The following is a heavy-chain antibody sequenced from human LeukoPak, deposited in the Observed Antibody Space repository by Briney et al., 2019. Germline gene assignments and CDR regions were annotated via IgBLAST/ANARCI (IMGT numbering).Heavy chain of an antibody. V-gene: IGHV4-4*07. CDR3: ARIRRLGYCSGGSCPGAFDI. Sequence: SETLSLTCTASGGSISSYYWSWIRQPAGKGLEWIGRIYTSGSTNYNPSLKSRVTMSVDTSKNQFSLKLSSVTAADTAVYYCARIRRLGYCSGGSCPGAFDIWGQGTMVTVSS. CDR1: GGSISSYY. J-gene: IGHJ3*02. D-gene: IGHD2-15*01. CDR2: IYTSGST.